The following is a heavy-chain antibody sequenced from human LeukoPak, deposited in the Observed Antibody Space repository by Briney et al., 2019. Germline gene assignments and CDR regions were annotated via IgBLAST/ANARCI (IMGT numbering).Heavy chain of an antibody. Sequence: SETLSLTCNVSGGSVSSGSYYWSWIRQPPGKGLEWIGSVYYSGTTYYKSSLKGRLTLSVDTSNNQFSLKLRSVNATDTAVYYCARRLKFYDFWSAPGWFDPWGQGTLVTVSS. CDR3: ARRLKFYDFWSAPGWFDP. CDR2: VYYSGTT. D-gene: IGHD3-3*01. J-gene: IGHJ5*02. CDR1: GGSVSSGSYY. V-gene: IGHV4-39*01.